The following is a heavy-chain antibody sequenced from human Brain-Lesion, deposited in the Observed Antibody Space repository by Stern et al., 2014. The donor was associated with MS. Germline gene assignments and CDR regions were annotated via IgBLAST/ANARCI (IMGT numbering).Heavy chain of an antibody. CDR1: GGSISSGRDY. D-gene: IGHD5-18*01. CDR2: INPSGSA. Sequence: VQLEESGPGLVKPSQTLSLTCNVSGGSISSGRDYWSWLRQPVGKGLQWIGRINPSGSAYYTPSLKSRVTISTDTSKNQFSLELTSATAADTAIYYCASGYRIFDYWGQGILVTVSS. CDR3: ASGYRIFDY. J-gene: IGHJ4*02. V-gene: IGHV4-61*02.